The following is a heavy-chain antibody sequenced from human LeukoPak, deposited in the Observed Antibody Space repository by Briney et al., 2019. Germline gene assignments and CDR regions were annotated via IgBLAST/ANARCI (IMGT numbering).Heavy chain of an antibody. D-gene: IGHD4-11*01. CDR2: INAYSGST. CDR1: GYTFINYY. V-gene: IGHV1-2*02. J-gene: IGHJ1*01. Sequence: ASVKVSCKASGYTFINYYIHWVRQAPGKGLEWMGWINAYSGSTNYAQKFQGRVTMTRDTSISTAYMDLSSLTSDDTAIYYCARAASGTVDYFQHWGQGTLVTVSS. CDR3: ARAASGTVDYFQH.